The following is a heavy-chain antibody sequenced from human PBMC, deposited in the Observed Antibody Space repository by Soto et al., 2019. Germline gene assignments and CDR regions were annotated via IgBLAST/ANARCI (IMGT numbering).Heavy chain of an antibody. V-gene: IGHV3-23*01. D-gene: IGHD4-4*01. CDR2: ISGSGGRT. J-gene: IGHJ4*02. CDR3: ARHLDDYNVAALDY. CDR1: GFTFSSYS. Sequence: EVQLLETGGGLVQPGGSLRLSCAASGFTFSSYSMTWVRQAPGKGLEWVSAISGSGGRTFYAGSVKGRFTVSRANSENTLYVQVTSLRAEDTAVYFCARHLDDYNVAALDYWGQGTLVTVSS.